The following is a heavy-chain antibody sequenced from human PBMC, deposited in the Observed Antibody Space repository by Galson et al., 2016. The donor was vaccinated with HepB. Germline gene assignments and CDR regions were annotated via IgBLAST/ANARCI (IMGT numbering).Heavy chain of an antibody. V-gene: IGHV3-9*01. CDR2: ISWHSAGI. Sequence: SLRLSCAVSGLSFNDFGMHWVRQAPGKGLEWVAGISWHSAGIGYADSVKGRFTITRDNAKNSLYLQMNSLRVEDTALYYCAKEDSRSQGYFDYWGQGTLVTVSS. D-gene: IGHD6-6*01. CDR3: AKEDSRSQGYFDY. J-gene: IGHJ4*02. CDR1: GLSFNDFG.